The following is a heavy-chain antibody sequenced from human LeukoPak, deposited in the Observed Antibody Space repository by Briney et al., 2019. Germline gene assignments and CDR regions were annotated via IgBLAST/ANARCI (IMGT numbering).Heavy chain of an antibody. CDR1: GFTFSSYA. Sequence: GGPLRLSCAASGFTFSSYAMSWVRQAPGKGLEWVSAISGSGGSTYYADSVKGRFTISRDNSKNTLYLQMNSLRAEDTAVYYCAKAQQWLVLSYFDYWGQGTLVTVSS. CDR3: AKAQQWLVLSYFDY. J-gene: IGHJ4*02. CDR2: ISGSGGST. D-gene: IGHD6-19*01. V-gene: IGHV3-23*01.